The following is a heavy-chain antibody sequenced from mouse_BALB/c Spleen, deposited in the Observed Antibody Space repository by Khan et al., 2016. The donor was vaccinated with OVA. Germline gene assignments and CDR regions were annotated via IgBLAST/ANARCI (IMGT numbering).Heavy chain of an antibody. Sequence: EVQLQESGPGLVKPSQSLSLICTVTGYSITSDYAWNWIQQFPGNKLEWMGFISYSGNTNYNSSLKSRISITRDTSKNQFFLHLNSVTTEDTATYYCARVYGGDFDYWGQGTTLTVSS. CDR1: GYSITSDYA. CDR3: ARVYGGDFDY. V-gene: IGHV3-2*02. D-gene: IGHD1-1*01. CDR2: ISYSGNT. J-gene: IGHJ2*01.